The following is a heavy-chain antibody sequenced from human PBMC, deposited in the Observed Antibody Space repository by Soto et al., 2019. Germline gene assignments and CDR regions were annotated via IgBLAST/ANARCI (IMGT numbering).Heavy chain of an antibody. D-gene: IGHD6-19*01. Sequence: QVQLVQSGAEVKKPGASVKVSCKASGYTFTSYGISWVRQAPGQGLEWMGWISAYNGNTNYAQKLQGRVTMTTDTSTSTAYVELRSLRADDTAVYYCARDRAYSSGWYFDYYYYGMDVWGQGTTVTVSS. CDR3: ARDRAYSSGWYFDYYYYGMDV. CDR2: ISAYNGNT. V-gene: IGHV1-18*01. J-gene: IGHJ6*02. CDR1: GYTFTSYG.